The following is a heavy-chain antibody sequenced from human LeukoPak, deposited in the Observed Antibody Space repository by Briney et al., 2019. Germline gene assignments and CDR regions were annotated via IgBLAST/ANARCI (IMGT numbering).Heavy chain of an antibody. CDR2: INPHSGGT. CDR3: ARVDYCSSTSCSHNWFDP. J-gene: IGHJ5*02. D-gene: IGHD2-2*01. V-gene: IGHV1-2*02. CDR1: GYTFTDYY. Sequence: ASVKVSCKASGYTFTDYYIHWVRQAPGQGLEWIGWINPHSGGTNYAQKFQGRVTMTRDTSISTAYMELSRLRSDDTAVYYCARVDYCSSTSCSHNWFDPWGQGTLVTVSS.